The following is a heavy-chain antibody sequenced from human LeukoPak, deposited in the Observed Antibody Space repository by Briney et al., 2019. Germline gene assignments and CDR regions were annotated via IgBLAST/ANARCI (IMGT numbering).Heavy chain of an antibody. CDR2: INQDGSEK. V-gene: IGHV3-7*03. CDR1: GFTYSDYW. Sequence: GGSLRLSCAASGFTYSDYWIPWVRKAPGKGLEWVANINQDGSEKNYVDSVKGRFTISRDNAKNSLYLQMNSLRAENTALYYCAKAYCGGDCPTAFDYWGQGTLVTVSP. CDR3: AKAYCGGDCPTAFDY. D-gene: IGHD2-21*02. J-gene: IGHJ4*02.